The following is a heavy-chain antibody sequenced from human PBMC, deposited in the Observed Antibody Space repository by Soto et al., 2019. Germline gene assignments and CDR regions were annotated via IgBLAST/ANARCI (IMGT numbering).Heavy chain of an antibody. D-gene: IGHD5-18*01. J-gene: IGHJ4*02. CDR1: GHVFTSYW. CDR2: IDPSNSYA. CDR3: ASSRYSYGHSFDY. Sequence: RGESLKISCKVSGHVFTSYWISWVRQMPGKGLEWMGRIDPSNSYANYNPSFQGHVTISVDKSISTTYLQWSSLKASDTAMYYCASSRYSYGHSFDYWGQGSLVTVSS. V-gene: IGHV5-10-1*01.